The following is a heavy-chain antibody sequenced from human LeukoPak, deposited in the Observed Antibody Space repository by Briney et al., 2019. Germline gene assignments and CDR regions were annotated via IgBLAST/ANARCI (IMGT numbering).Heavy chain of an antibody. D-gene: IGHD3-3*01. Sequence: GGSLGLSCAASGFTFDDYAMHWVRHAPGKGLEWVSLISWDGGSTYYADSVKGRFTISRDNSKNSLYLQMNSLRAEDTALYYCAKDGLFGVVTPYYYYYMDVWGKGTTVTVSS. V-gene: IGHV3-43D*04. CDR3: AKDGLFGVVTPYYYYYMDV. CDR2: ISWDGGST. J-gene: IGHJ6*03. CDR1: GFTFDDYA.